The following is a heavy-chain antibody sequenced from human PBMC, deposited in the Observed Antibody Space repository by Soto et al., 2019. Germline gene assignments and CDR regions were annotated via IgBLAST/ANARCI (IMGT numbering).Heavy chain of an antibody. V-gene: IGHV4-31*03. J-gene: IGHJ4*02. CDR1: GGSISTVGHY. D-gene: IGHD1-1*01. CDR2: IYHTGST. CDR3: ARATGTLRSRNFDY. Sequence: SETLSLTCSVSGGSISTVGHYWTWIRQPPGKGLEWIGSIYHTGSTYYSKSLRSRLTMSVDTSKSQFSRRLSPVTAADTAVYYCARATGTLRSRNFDYWGQGSLVTVSS.